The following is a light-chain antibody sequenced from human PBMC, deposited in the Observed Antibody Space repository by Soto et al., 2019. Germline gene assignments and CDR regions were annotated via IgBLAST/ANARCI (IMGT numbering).Light chain of an antibody. CDR1: QSISSY. Sequence: EIPMTQSPSSLSASVGDIVTITCRASQSISSYLNWYQQKPGKAPKLPIYAASSLQSGVPSRFSGSGSGTDFTLTISSLQPEDFATYYCQQSYSTLSINFGQGTRLEIK. CDR3: QQSYSTLSIN. V-gene: IGKV1-39*01. J-gene: IGKJ5*01. CDR2: AAS.